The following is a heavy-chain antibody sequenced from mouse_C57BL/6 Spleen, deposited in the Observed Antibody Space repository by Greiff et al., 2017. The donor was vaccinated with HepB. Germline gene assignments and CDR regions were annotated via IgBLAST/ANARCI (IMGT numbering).Heavy chain of an antibody. CDR3: AITGYAMDY. Sequence: QVQLQQSGPELVKPGASVKISCKASGYAFSSSWMNWVKQRPGKGLEWIGRIYPGDGDTNYNGKFKGKATLTADKSSSTAYMQLSSLTSEDSAVYFCAITGYAMDYWGQGTSVTVSS. V-gene: IGHV1-82*01. CDR1: GYAFSSSW. CDR2: IYPGDGDT. D-gene: IGHD1-1*01. J-gene: IGHJ4*01.